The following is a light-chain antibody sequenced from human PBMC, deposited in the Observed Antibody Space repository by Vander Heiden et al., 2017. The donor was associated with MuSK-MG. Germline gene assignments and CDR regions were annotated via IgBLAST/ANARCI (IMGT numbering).Light chain of an antibody. Sequence: DIQFTHSPSSLSASVRDRVTITCRMSQDISSYLNWYRQKPGKDPTLLIYSASNLQSGVPSRFSGSGSGTNFTLTISNLQPEELATYCGQQTDNAPITFGGGTKVEIK. V-gene: IGKV1-27*01. CDR2: SAS. CDR3: QQTDNAPIT. J-gene: IGKJ4*01. CDR1: QDISSY.